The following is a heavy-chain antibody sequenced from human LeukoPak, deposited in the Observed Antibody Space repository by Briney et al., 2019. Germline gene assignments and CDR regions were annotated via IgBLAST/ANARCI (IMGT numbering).Heavy chain of an antibody. V-gene: IGHV3-66*01. CDR3: AREIYSGSFYYFDY. D-gene: IGHD1-26*01. CDR1: GFTVSSNY. Sequence: GGSLRLSCTASGFTVSSNYMSWVRQAPGKGLEWVSVIYSGGSTYYADSVKGRFTISRDNSKNTLYLQMNSLRAEDTAVYYCAREIYSGSFYYFDYWGQGTLVTVSS. CDR2: IYSGGST. J-gene: IGHJ4*02.